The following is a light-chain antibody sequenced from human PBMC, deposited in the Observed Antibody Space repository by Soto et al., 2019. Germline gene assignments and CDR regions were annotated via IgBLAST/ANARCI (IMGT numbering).Light chain of an antibody. J-gene: IGKJ1*01. V-gene: IGKV1-6*01. CDR1: QGIRND. CDR2: AAS. Sequence: AIQMTQSPSSLSASVGDRVTITCRASQGIRNDLGWYQQKPGKAPKLLIYAASSLQSGVPSRFSGSGSGTDFTLTISSLQPEDVATYYCQNFDSAPQTFGQGTKVEIK. CDR3: QNFDSAPQT.